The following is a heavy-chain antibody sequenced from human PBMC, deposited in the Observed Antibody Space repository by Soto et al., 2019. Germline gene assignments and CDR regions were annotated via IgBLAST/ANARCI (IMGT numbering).Heavy chain of an antibody. V-gene: IGHV5-51*01. J-gene: IGHJ5*02. CDR1: GYSFTSYW. D-gene: IGHD3-9*01. Sequence: PGESLKISCKGSGYSFTSYWIGWVRQMPGKGLEWMGIIYPGDSDTRYSPSFQGQVTISADKSITTAYLQWSSLKASDTAMYYWARTNILTGYFPNWFDPWGQGTLVTVSS. CDR2: IYPGDSDT. CDR3: ARTNILTGYFPNWFDP.